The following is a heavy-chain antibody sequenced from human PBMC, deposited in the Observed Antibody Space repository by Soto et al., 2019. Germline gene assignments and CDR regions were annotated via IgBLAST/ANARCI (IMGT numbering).Heavy chain of an antibody. Sequence: TSETLSLTCTVSGDSVNSENSNWNWIRQAPGKGPEWIGYIYYNGGTNYNPSLKSRATILLDTSTNQFSPTLTSVTAADTAVYYCARDGGQGRGVIGHYWGRGILVTVSS. CDR1: GDSVNSENSN. CDR2: IYYNGGT. CDR3: ARDGGQGRGVIGHY. J-gene: IGHJ4*02. D-gene: IGHD3-16*02. V-gene: IGHV4-61*01.